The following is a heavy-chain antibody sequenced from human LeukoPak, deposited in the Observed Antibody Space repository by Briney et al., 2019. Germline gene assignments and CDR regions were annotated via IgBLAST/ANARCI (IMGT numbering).Heavy chain of an antibody. J-gene: IGHJ4*02. CDR3: ASKKKGMATAGFDY. Sequence: GESLKISCKGSGYSFTSYWIGWVRQMPGKGLEWMGIIYPGDSDTRYSPSFQGQVTISAEKSISTAYLQWSSLKAPDPALYYCASKKKGMATAGFDYWGQGPLVTVSS. CDR2: IYPGDSDT. D-gene: IGHD5-24*01. V-gene: IGHV5-51*01. CDR1: GYSFTSYW.